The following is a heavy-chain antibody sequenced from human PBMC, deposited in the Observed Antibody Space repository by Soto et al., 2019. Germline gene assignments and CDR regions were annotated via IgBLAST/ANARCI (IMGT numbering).Heavy chain of an antibody. J-gene: IGHJ4*02. Sequence: HPGGSLRLSCAASGFTFSNFWMSWVRQAPGKGLQWVANIKNDGSDTNYVDSVKGRFTVSRDNAQNSLYLQMTSLRIEDTAVYYCTRGVTAAGSWGQGTLVTVSS. CDR3: TRGVTAAGS. CDR2: IKNDGSDT. CDR1: GFTFSNFW. V-gene: IGHV3-7*04. D-gene: IGHD1-20*01.